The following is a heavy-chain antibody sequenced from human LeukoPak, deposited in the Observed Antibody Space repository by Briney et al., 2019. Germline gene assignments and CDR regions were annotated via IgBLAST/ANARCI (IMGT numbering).Heavy chain of an antibody. CDR2: YHTSGST. CDR3: GGDTYYYDSSCYSNFDY. J-gene: IGHJ4*02. D-gene: IGHD3-22*01. V-gene: IGHV4-4*07. Sequence: SETLSLTCPVSGCSISSYYWSWIRQPAGKGLEWIGRYHTSGSTNYNPSLKSRVTMPADTSKNQFSLQLSAVTAADTPGDYCGGDTYYYDSSCYSNFDYWGQGTLVTVSS. CDR1: GCSISSYY.